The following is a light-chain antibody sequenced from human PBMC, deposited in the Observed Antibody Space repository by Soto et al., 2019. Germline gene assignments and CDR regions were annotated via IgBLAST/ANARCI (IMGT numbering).Light chain of an antibody. CDR2: GAS. CDR1: QSLSSSY. V-gene: IGKV3-20*01. Sequence: EIVLTQSPGTLSLSPGDRATLSCRASQSLSSSYIAWYQQRPGQAPRLLISGASTRATGIPDRFSGTGSGTDFTLTLSRLEPEDFAVYYWQHYDSSPYTFGQGTKVDIK. J-gene: IGKJ2*01. CDR3: QHYDSSPYT.